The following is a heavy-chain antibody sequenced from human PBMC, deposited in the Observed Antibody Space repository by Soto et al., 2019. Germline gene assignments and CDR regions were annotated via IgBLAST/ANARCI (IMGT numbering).Heavy chain of an antibody. Sequence: GESLKISCKGSGYSFNSHWIGWVRQMPGKGLEWMGIIYPGDSDTRYSPSFQGQVTISADKSISTAYLQWSSLKASDTAMYYCAGGGVRGVITRTRDYYGMDVWGQGTTVTV. V-gene: IGHV5-51*01. CDR3: AGGGVRGVITRTRDYYGMDV. D-gene: IGHD3-10*01. J-gene: IGHJ6*02. CDR2: IYPGDSDT. CDR1: GYSFNSHW.